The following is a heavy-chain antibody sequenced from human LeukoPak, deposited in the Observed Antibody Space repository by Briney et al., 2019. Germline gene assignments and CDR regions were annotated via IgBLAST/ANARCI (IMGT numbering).Heavy chain of an antibody. V-gene: IGHV4-59*01. CDR2: IYYSGST. CDR3: ARETGGNWFDP. J-gene: IGHJ5*02. Sequence: SETLSLTCTVSGGSISSYYWSWIRQPPGKGLEWIGYIYYSGSTNYNPSLKSRVTISVDTSKNQFSLKLSSVTAADTAVYYCARETGGNWFDPWGQGTLVTVSS. CDR1: GGSISSYY. D-gene: IGHD1-14*01.